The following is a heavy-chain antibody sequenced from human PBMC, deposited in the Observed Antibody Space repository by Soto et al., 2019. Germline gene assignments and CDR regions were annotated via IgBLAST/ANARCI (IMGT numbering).Heavy chain of an antibody. CDR3: ARAPVAGTFFDY. V-gene: IGHV3-33*01. J-gene: IGHJ4*02. Sequence: GGSLRLSCAASGFTFSSYGMHWVRQAPGKGLEWVAVIWYDGSNKYYADSVKGRFTISRDNSKNTLYLQMNSLRAGDTAVYYCARAPVAGTFFDYWGQGTLVTVSS. D-gene: IGHD6-19*01. CDR2: IWYDGSNK. CDR1: GFTFSSYG.